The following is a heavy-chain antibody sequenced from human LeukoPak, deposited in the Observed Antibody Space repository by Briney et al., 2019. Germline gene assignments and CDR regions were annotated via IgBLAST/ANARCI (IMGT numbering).Heavy chain of an antibody. D-gene: IGHD3-10*01. CDR3: ARGRVTMVRGVIIPYFDY. J-gene: IGHJ4*02. V-gene: IGHV4-34*01. CDR2: INHSGST. Sequence: SETLSLTCAVYGGSFSGYYWSWIRQPPGKGLEWIGEINHSGSTNYNPSLKSRVTISVDTSKNQFSPKLSSVTAADTAVYYCARGRVTMVRGVIIPYFDYWGQGTLVTVSS. CDR1: GGSFSGYY.